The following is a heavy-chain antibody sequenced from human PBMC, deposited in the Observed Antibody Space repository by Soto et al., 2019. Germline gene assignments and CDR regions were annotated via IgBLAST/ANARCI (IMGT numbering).Heavy chain of an antibody. CDR3: ARHGAYSTSVYYYYGMDV. V-gene: IGHV4-39*01. CDR1: GGAINSTVYY. J-gene: IGHJ6*02. CDR2: SNYGGPT. Sequence: SETLSLTCTVSGGAINSTVYYWGWIRQPPGEGLEWIGSSNYGGPTYYSPSPQSRVTISLDTAKNHFSLNLRSVTAADTAVYYCARHGAYSTSVYYYYGMDVWGQGTTVTVSS. D-gene: IGHD6-13*01.